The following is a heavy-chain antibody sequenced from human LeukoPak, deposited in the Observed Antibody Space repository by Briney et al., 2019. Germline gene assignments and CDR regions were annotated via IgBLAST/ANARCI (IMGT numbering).Heavy chain of an antibody. D-gene: IGHD3-10*01. CDR3: ARRAVRGVTYFDY. V-gene: IGHV4-59*01. CDR1: GGSISSYY. J-gene: IGHJ4*02. Sequence: SETLSLTCTVSGGSISSYYWSWIRQPPGKGLEWIGYIYYSGSTNYNPSLKSRVTISVDTSKNQFSLKLSPVTAADTAVYYCARRAVRGVTYFDYWGQGTLVTVSS. CDR2: IYYSGST.